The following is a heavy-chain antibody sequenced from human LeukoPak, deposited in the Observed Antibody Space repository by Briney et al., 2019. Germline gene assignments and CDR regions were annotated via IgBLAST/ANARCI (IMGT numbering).Heavy chain of an antibody. CDR3: ARDIPPRIAARLGWFDP. J-gene: IGHJ5*02. CDR2: ISSSSSYI. CDR1: GFTFSSYS. V-gene: IGHV3-21*01. Sequence: PGGSLRLSCAASGFTFSSYSMNWVRQAPGKGLEWVSSISSSSSYIYYADSVKGRFTISRDNAKNSLYLQMNSLRAEDTAVYYCARDIPPRIAARLGWFDPWGQGTLVTVSS. D-gene: IGHD6-6*01.